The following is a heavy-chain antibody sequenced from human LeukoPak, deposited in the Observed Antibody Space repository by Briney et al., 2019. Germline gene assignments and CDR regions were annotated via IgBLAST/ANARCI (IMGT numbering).Heavy chain of an antibody. D-gene: IGHD6-13*01. CDR1: GGSISSYY. CDR2: IYYSGST. J-gene: IGHJ5*02. Sequence: PSETLSLTCTVSGGSISSYYWSWIRQPPGKGLEWIGYIYYSGSTNYNPFLKSRVTISVDTSKNQFSLKLSSVTAADTAVYYCARGYSSTLINWFDPWGQGTLVTVSS. V-gene: IGHV4-59*12. CDR3: ARGYSSTLINWFDP.